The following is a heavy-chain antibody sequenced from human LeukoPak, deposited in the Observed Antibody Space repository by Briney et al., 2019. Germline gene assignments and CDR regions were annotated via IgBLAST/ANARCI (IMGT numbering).Heavy chain of an antibody. CDR3: AGSITMIVVVILMWRMANAFDI. J-gene: IGHJ3*02. CDR1: GGSISSYY. CDR2: IYYSGST. D-gene: IGHD3-22*01. V-gene: IGHV4-59*01. Sequence: SETLSLTCTVSGGSISSYYWSWIRQPPGKGLEWIGYIYYSGSTNYNPSLKSRVTISVDTSKNQFSLKLSSVTAADTAVYYCAGSITMIVVVILMWRMANAFDIWGQGTVVTVSS.